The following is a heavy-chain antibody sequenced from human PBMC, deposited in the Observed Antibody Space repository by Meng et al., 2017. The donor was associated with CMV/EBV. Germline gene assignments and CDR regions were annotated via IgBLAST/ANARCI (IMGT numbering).Heavy chain of an antibody. CDR1: GSPFTSYG. Sequence: SFKASGSPFTSYGISWVRQAPGQGLEWMVWISAYNGNTNYAQKLQGRGTMTTDTSTSTAYMELRSLRSDDTAVYYCARGIRIRFLEGLSGSGMDVWGQGTTVTVSS. V-gene: IGHV1-18*01. CDR3: ARGIRIRFLEGLSGSGMDV. CDR2: ISAYNGNT. D-gene: IGHD3-3*01. J-gene: IGHJ6*02.